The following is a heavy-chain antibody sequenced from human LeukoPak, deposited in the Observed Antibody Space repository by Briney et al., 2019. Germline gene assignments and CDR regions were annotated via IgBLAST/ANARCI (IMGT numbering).Heavy chain of an antibody. CDR3: ARRRDLYSGSYYPFDY. J-gene: IGHJ4*02. CDR1: GYSFTSYW. Sequence: GESLKISCKGSGYSFTSYWIGSVRQMPGKGRKWMGIIYPGDSDARYSPSFQGQVTISADKSISTAYLQWSSLKASDTAMYYCARRRDLYSGSYYPFDYWGQGTLVTVSS. V-gene: IGHV5-51*01. D-gene: IGHD1-26*01. CDR2: IYPGDSDA.